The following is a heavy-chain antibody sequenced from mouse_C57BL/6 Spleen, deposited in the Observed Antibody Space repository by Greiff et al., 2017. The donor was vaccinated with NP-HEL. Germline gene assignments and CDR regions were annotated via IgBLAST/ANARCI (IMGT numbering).Heavy chain of an antibody. CDR3: ARSRITTDWYFDV. CDR1: GYAFSSSW. J-gene: IGHJ1*03. Sequence: QVQLKQSGPELVKPGASVKISCKASGYAFSSSWMNWVKQRPGKGLEWIGRIYPGDGDTNYNGKFKGKATLTADKSSSTAYMQLSSLTSEDSAVYFCARSRITTDWYFDVWGTGTTVTVSS. V-gene: IGHV1-82*01. CDR2: IYPGDGDT. D-gene: IGHD1-1*01.